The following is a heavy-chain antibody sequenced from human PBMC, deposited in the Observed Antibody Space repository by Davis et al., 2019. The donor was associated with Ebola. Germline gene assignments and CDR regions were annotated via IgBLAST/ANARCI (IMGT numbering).Heavy chain of an antibody. CDR2: ITGSADLT. CDR1: GFTFSNYA. D-gene: IGHD2-8*01. J-gene: IGHJ6*02. V-gene: IGHV3-23*01. CDR3: AKGMSRSAYYAMDV. Sequence: GGSLRPSCPASGFTFSNYAMSWVRQAPGKGLEWVSTITGSADLTHYADSVKGRFTVSRDNPKNTLYLQMYSLRAEDTAVYYCAKGMSRSAYYAMDVWGQGTTVTVSS.